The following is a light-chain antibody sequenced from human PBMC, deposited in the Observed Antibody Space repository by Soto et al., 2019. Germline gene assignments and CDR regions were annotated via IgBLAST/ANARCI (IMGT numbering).Light chain of an antibody. V-gene: IGKV3-20*01. Sequence: EIVLTQSPGTLSLSPGERATLSCRASQSVSSSYLAWYQQKPGQAPRLLIYGASSRATGIPDRFSGSGSGAAFTLTITSLRPEDSATYYCLQTHNYPRTFGQGTKVEI. J-gene: IGKJ1*01. CDR1: QSVSSSY. CDR2: GAS. CDR3: LQTHNYPRT.